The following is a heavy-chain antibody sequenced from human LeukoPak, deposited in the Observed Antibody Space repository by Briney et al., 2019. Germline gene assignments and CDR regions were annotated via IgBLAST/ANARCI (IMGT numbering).Heavy chain of an antibody. V-gene: IGHV4-59*07. CDR2: IYYSGST. D-gene: IGHD3-10*01. CDR3: ARSIGGGFGELGVDY. J-gene: IGHJ4*02. CDR1: GGSISSYY. Sequence: SDTLSLTCTVSGGSISSYYWSWIRQPPGKGLEWIGYIYYSGSTNYNPSLKSRVTISVDPSKNQFSLKLRSVTAADTAVYYCARSIGGGFGELGVDYWGQGTLVTVSS.